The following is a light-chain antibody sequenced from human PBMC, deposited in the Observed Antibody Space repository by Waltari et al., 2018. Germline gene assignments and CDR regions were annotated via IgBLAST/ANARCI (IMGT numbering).Light chain of an antibody. CDR2: EVS. CDR3: LSDTNTAVRV. J-gene: IGLJ3*02. V-gene: IGLV2-14*01. CDR1: SSDVGANNY. Sequence: QSALTQPASVSGSPGQAITISCTGSSSDVGANNYVSWYRQYPGKAPQVLIYEVSNRPSGVSNRFSGSKSGTTASRTISGLQAEDEADYYCLSDTNTAVRVFGGGTRLTVL.